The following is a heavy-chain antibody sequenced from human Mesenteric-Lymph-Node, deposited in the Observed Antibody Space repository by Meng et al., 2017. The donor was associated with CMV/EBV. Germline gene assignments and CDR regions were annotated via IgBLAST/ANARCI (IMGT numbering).Heavy chain of an antibody. CDR1: GYTFIGYY. V-gene: IGHV1-8*03. D-gene: IGHD2-2*01. CDR3: ARVGHRVPAAVFDY. J-gene: IGHJ4*02. Sequence: ASVKVSCKASGYTFIGYYMHWVRQAPGQGLEWMGWMNPDSGNTGYAQKFQGRVAITMNTSISTAYMELSSLRSEDTALYYCARVGHRVPAAVFDYWGQGTLVTVSS. CDR2: MNPDSGNT.